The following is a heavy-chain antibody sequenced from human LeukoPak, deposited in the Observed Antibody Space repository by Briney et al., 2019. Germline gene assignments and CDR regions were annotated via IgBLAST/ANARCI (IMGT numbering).Heavy chain of an antibody. CDR1: GGSISSSSDY. V-gene: IGHV4-39*01. CDR3: ARHHIARSTWFVVWFDP. CDR2: IYYSGST. J-gene: IGHJ5*02. D-gene: IGHD6-13*01. Sequence: PSETLSLTCTVSGGSISSSSDYWGWIRQPPGKGLEWVGSIYYSGSTYYNPSLNSRVTISVDTSKNQFSLKLSSVTAADTAVYYCARHHIARSTWFVVWFDPWGQGTLVTVSS.